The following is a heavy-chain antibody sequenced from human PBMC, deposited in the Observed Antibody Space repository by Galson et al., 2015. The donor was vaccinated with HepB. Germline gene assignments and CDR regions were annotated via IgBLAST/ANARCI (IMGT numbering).Heavy chain of an antibody. J-gene: IGHJ3*02. Sequence: SLRLSCAASGFTVSSIYMSWVRQAPGKGLEWVSIIYGAGSTYYADSVKGRFTISRDNSKNTLYLRMNSLRAEDTAVYYCARGIDIYVDAFDIWGQGTMVTVSS. D-gene: IGHD5-18*01. V-gene: IGHV3-66*01. CDR1: GFTVSSIY. CDR2: IYGAGST. CDR3: ARGIDIYVDAFDI.